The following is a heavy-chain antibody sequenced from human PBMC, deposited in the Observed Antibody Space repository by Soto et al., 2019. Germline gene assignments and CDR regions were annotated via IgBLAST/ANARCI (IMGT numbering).Heavy chain of an antibody. Sequence: QVQLVESGGGVVQPGRSLRLSCAASGFTFSSYAMHWVRQAPGKGLEWVAVISYDGSNKYYADSVKGRFTISRDNSKNTLYRQMNSLRAEDTAVYYCARALQYSSSSYYFDYWGQGTLVTVSS. CDR3: ARALQYSSSSYYFDY. J-gene: IGHJ4*02. CDR1: GFTFSSYA. CDR2: ISYDGSNK. V-gene: IGHV3-30-3*01. D-gene: IGHD6-13*01.